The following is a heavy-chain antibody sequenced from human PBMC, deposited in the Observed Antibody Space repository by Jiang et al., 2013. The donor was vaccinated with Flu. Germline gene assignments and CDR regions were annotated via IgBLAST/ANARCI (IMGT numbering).Heavy chain of an antibody. D-gene: IGHD3-9*01. CDR1: GYTFTGYN. J-gene: IGHJ4*02. CDR2: INPNSGGT. CDR3: ARDSHPTHPGY. V-gene: IGHV1-2*02. Sequence: GAEVKKPGAAVKVSCKASGYTFTGYNMHWVRQAPGQGLEWMGWINPNSGGTNYAQKFQGRVTMTSDTSISTAYMELSRLTSDDTAVYYCARDSHPTHPGYWGQGTLVTVSS.